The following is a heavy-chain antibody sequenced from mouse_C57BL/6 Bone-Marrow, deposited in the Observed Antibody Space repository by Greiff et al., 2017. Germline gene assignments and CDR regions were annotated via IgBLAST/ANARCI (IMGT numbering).Heavy chain of an antibody. CDR2: IYPGDGDT. D-gene: IGHD1-1*01. Sequence: VQLQQSGPELVKPGASVKISCKASGYAFSSSWMNWVKQRPGKGLEWIGRIYPGDGDTNYNGKFKGQATLTADKSSSTAYMQLSSLASEDCAVDRCARPGYYYGFDYWGQGTTLTVSS. J-gene: IGHJ2*01. CDR3: ARPGYYYGFDY. CDR1: GYAFSSSW. V-gene: IGHV1-82*01.